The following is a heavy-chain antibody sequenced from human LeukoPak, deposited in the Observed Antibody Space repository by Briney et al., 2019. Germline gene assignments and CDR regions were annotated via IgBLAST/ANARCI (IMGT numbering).Heavy chain of an antibody. D-gene: IGHD6-13*01. CDR3: AKDYEASTSWREFFDF. CDR2: ISGDGVST. CDR1: XXXXSHYA. Sequence: GGSXRLSXXXXXXXXSHYAMSWVRXAPGKGLEWVSAISGDGVSTYYADSVKGLFTISRDNSKSTVYLQMSSLRAEDTAIYYCAKDYEASTSWREFFDFWGQGTLVTVSS. J-gene: IGHJ4*02. V-gene: IGHV3-23*01.